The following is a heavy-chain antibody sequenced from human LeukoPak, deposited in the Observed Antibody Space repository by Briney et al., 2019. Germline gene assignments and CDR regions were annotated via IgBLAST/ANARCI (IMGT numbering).Heavy chain of an antibody. CDR2: IKSKTDGGTT. J-gene: IGHJ4*02. V-gene: IGHV3-15*01. CDR3: TTSWYGDYYFDY. D-gene: IGHD4-17*01. CDR1: GFTFSNAW. Sequence: PGGSLRLSCAASGFTFSNAWMCWVRQAPGRGREWVGRIKSKTDGGTTDYAAPVKGRFTISRDDSKNTLYLQMNSLKTEDTAVYYCTTSWYGDYYFDYWGQGTLVTVSS.